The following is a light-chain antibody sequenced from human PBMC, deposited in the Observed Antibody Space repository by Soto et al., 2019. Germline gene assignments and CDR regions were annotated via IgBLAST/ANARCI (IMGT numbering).Light chain of an antibody. CDR1: QSVRSSY. CDR2: DAS. V-gene: IGKV3-20*01. Sequence: EIVLTQSPGTLSLSPGERATLSCRASQSVRSSYLAWYQQKPGQPPRLLIYDASNRATGVPDRFSGSGSGTDFTLAISRLEPEDFALYYCQQYGGSPTFGLGTKVEIK. CDR3: QQYGGSPT. J-gene: IGKJ1*01.